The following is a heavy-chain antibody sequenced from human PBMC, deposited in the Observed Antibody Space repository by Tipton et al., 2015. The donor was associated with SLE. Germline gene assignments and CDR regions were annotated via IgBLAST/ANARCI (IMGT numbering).Heavy chain of an antibody. J-gene: IGHJ4*02. CDR3: ARDRGSGWFDFDY. CDR1: GFTVSSNY. Sequence: SLRLSCAASGFTVSSNYMSWVRQAPGKGLEWVSVIYSGGSTYYADSAKGRFTISRDNSKNTLYLQMNSLRAEDTAVYYCARDRGSGWFDFDYWGQGTLVTVSS. D-gene: IGHD6-19*01. V-gene: IGHV3-53*05. CDR2: IYSGGST.